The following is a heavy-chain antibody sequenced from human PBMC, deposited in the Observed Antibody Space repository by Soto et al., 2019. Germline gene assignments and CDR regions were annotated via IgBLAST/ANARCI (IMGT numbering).Heavy chain of an antibody. CDR3: ARGDYGTGGYPFPYFDY. J-gene: IGHJ4*02. CDR1: GYSFTGYY. D-gene: IGHD2-8*02. V-gene: IGHV1-2*02. CDR2: INPVSGAT. Sequence: HENLVQSGAEVKRPGASLKVSCKASGYSFTGYYIHWVRQAPGQGLEWMGWINPVSGATNYAQNFQGRVTLTSDTSISTASMDLTSLTSDDTAVYYCARGDYGTGGYPFPYFDYWGQGTLVIVSS.